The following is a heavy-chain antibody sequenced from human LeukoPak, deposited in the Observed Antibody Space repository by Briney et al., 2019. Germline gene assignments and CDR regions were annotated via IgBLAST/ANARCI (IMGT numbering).Heavy chain of an antibody. CDR2: INHSGST. J-gene: IGHJ5*02. D-gene: IGHD3-16*02. V-gene: IGHV4-34*01. CDR3: ARHMFSGGSYRPRWFDP. Sequence: SETLSLTCAVYGGSFSGYYWSWIRQPPGKGLEWIGEINHSGSTNYNPSLKSRVTISVDTSKNQFSLKLSSVTAADTAVYYCARHMFSGGSYRPRWFDPWGQGTLVTVSS. CDR1: GGSFSGYY.